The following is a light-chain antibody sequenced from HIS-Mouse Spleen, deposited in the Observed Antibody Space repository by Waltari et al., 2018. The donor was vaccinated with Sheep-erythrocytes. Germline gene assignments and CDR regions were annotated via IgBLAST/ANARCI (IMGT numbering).Light chain of an antibody. CDR3: SSYAGSNNWV. CDR1: SRDVGCYNY. Sequence: QSALTQPPSASGSPGQSVTISCPGTSRDVGCYNYVSWYQQHPGKAPKLMIYEVSKRPSGVPDRFSGSKSGNTASLTVSGLQAEDEADYYCSSYAGSNNWVFGGGTKLTVL. V-gene: IGLV2-8*01. J-gene: IGLJ3*02. CDR2: EVS.